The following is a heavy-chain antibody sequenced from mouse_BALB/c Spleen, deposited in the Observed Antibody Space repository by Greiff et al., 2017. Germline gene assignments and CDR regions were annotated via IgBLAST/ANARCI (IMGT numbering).Heavy chain of an antibody. D-gene: IGHD2-14*01. Sequence: EVQLMESGGGLVQPGGSRKLSCAASGFTFSSFGMHWVRQAPEKGLEWVAYISSGSSTIYYADTVKGRFTISRDNPKNTLFLQMTSLRSEDTAMYYCARGNYRYDEGFAYWGQGTLVTV. V-gene: IGHV5-17*02. J-gene: IGHJ3*01. CDR1: GFTFSSFG. CDR2: ISSGSSTI. CDR3: ARGNYRYDEGFAY.